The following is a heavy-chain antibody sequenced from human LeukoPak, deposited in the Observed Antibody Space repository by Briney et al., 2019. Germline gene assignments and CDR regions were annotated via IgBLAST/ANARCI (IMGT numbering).Heavy chain of an antibody. J-gene: IGHJ4*02. D-gene: IGHD2-2*01. Sequence: GASVKVSCKASGYPFTGYYLHWVRQAPGQGLEWMGWINPNSGFTDYAQKFQGRVTMTRDTSISTAYMELSRLRSDDTAVYYCARLADCSSSSCRSFDYWGQGTPVTVSS. CDR3: ARLADCSSSSCRSFDY. CDR1: GYPFTGYY. V-gene: IGHV1-2*02. CDR2: INPNSGFT.